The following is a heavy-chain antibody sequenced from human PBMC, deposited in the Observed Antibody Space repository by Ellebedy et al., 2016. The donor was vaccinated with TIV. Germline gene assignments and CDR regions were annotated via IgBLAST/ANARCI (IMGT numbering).Heavy chain of an antibody. CDR3: ARDDRGAILSPPDGFDI. CDR1: GGSISSPNW. Sequence: SETLSLTXAVSGGSISSPNWWNWVRQPPGKGLERIGEIHYSGYTNYNSSLQRRVTISVDTSKNQFSLKMSSVTAADTAVYFCARDDRGAILSPPDGFDIWGQGTMVTVSS. D-gene: IGHD1-26*01. J-gene: IGHJ3*02. V-gene: IGHV4-4*02. CDR2: IHYSGYT.